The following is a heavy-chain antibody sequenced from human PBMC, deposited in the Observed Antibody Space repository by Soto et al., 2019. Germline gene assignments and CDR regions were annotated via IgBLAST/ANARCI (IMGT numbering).Heavy chain of an antibody. V-gene: IGHV3-11*01. CDR1: GFTFSDYY. Sequence: PGGSLRLSCAASGFTFSDYYMSWIRQAPGKGLEWVSYISSSGSTIYYADSVKGRFTISRDNAKNSLYLQMNSLRAEDTAVYYCARDSRIVVVPADRYNWFDPWGQGTLVTVSS. CDR3: ARDSRIVVVPADRYNWFDP. D-gene: IGHD2-2*01. CDR2: ISSSGSTI. J-gene: IGHJ5*02.